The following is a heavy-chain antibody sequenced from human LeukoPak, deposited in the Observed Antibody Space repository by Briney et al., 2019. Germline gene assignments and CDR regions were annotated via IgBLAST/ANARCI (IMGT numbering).Heavy chain of an antibody. CDR3: ARGGVQLERFDY. CDR2: IIPIFGTA. Sequence: SVKVSCKASGGTFSSYAISWVRQAPGQGLEWMGGIIPIFGTANYAQKFQGRVTVTADESTGTAYMDLSSLRSEDTAVYYCARGGVQLERFDYWGQGTLVTVSS. J-gene: IGHJ4*02. V-gene: IGHV1-69*13. D-gene: IGHD1-1*01. CDR1: GGTFSSYA.